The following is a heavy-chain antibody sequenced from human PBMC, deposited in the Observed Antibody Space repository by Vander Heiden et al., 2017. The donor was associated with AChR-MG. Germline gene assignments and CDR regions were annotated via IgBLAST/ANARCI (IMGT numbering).Heavy chain of an antibody. Sequence: EVQLVQSGAEVKKPGESLRISCKGSGYSFTSYWINWVRQMPGKGLEWMGRIDPSDSYTNYSPSFRGHVTLSADESISTAYLQWSSLKASDTAIYYCARLRSGAVAGDYWGQGTLVTVSS. J-gene: IGHJ4*02. V-gene: IGHV5-10-1*03. CDR3: ARLRSGAVAGDY. CDR1: GYSFTSYW. CDR2: IDPSDSYT. D-gene: IGHD6-19*01.